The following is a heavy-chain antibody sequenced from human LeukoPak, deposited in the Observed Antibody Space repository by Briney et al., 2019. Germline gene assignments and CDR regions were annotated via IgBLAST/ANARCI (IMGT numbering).Heavy chain of an antibody. CDR1: GFTFSSYS. CDR2: ISSSSSYI. J-gene: IGHJ6*02. Sequence: GGSLRLSCAASGFTFSSYSMNWVRQAPGKGLEWVSSISSSSSYIYYADSVKGRFTISRDNAKNSLYLQMNSLRAEDTAVYYCARGSENQLLWPHQYYYYYYGMDVWGQGTTVTVSS. D-gene: IGHD2-2*01. V-gene: IGHV3-21*01. CDR3: ARGSENQLLWPHQYYYYYYGMDV.